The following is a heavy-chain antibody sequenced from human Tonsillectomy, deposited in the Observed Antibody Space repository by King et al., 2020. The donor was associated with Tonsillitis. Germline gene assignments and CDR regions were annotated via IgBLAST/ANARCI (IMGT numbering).Heavy chain of an antibody. CDR3: ARGSSGMDV. CDR2: IISSSSYK. D-gene: IGHD3-10*01. Sequence: EVQLVESGGGLVKPGGSLRLSCAASGFTFSSYSMNWVRQAPGEGLEWVSSIISSSSYKYYADSVKGRFTISRDNAKNSLYLQMNSLRAEDTAVYYCARGSSGMDVWGQGTTVTVSS. CDR1: GFTFSSYS. J-gene: IGHJ6*02. V-gene: IGHV3-21*01.